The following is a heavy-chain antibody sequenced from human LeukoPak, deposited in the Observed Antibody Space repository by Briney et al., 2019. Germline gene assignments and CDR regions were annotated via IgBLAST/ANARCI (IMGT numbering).Heavy chain of an antibody. D-gene: IGHD3-22*01. CDR2: ISSSSSYI. CDR3: ARSRVTYYYDSSGYWDY. Sequence: GGSLRLSCAASGFTFSSYSMNWVRQAPGKGLEWVSSISSSSSYIYYADSVKGRFTISRDNAKNSLYLQMNSLRAEDTAVYYCARSRVTYYYDSSGYWDYWGQGTLVTVSS. J-gene: IGHJ4*02. V-gene: IGHV3-21*01. CDR1: GFTFSSYS.